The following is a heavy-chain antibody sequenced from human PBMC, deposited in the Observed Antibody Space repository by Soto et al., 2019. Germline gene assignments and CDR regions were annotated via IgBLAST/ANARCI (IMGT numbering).Heavy chain of an antibody. CDR3: ARGRGPVGALSGAFDI. D-gene: IGHD2-2*01. V-gene: IGHV1-18*01. J-gene: IGHJ3*02. CDR1: GYTFTSYG. Sequence: GASVKVSCKASGYTFTSYGISWPRQAPGQGLEWMGWISAYNGNTNYAQKLQGRVTMTTDTSTTTAYMELRSLRSDDTAVFYCARGRGPVGALSGAFDIWGQGTMVTVSS. CDR2: ISAYNGNT.